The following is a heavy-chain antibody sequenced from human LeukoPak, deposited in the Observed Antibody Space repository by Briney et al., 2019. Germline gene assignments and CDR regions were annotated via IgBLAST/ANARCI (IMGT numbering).Heavy chain of an antibody. V-gene: IGHV4-59*01. Sequence: PSETLSLTCTVSGGSISSYYWSWIRQPPGKGLECIGYIRYTGSTNYNASLKSRVTISVDTSKNQFSLKLNSVTAADTAVYYCARGGYYGSGNDFRFDPWGQGTLVTVSS. J-gene: IGHJ5*02. D-gene: IGHD3-10*01. CDR3: ARGGYYGSGNDFRFDP. CDR2: IRYTGST. CDR1: GGSISSYY.